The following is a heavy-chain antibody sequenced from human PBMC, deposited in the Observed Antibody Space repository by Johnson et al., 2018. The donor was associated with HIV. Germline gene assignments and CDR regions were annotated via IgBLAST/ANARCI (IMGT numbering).Heavy chain of an antibody. Sequence: EVQLVESGGGLVQPGRSLRLSCAASGFTFDDYAMHWVRQAPGKGLEWVSGISWTSGSIGYADSVKGRFTLSRDNAKNSLYLQMNSLRAEDTALYYCAKDKVDSSWYAGAFDIWGQGTMVTVSS. CDR3: AKDKVDSSWYAGAFDI. CDR1: GFTFDDYA. V-gene: IGHV3-9*01. D-gene: IGHD6-13*01. J-gene: IGHJ3*02. CDR2: ISWTSGSI.